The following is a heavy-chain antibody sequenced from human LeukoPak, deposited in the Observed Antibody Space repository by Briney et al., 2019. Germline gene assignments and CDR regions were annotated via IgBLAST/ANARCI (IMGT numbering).Heavy chain of an antibody. Sequence: ASVKVSCKASGYTFTSNYVHWVRQAPGQGLEWMGMIYPRDGSTSYAQKFQGRVTVTRDTSMSTVHMELSGLRSEDTAVYYCARDQEGFDYWGQGTLVTVSS. V-gene: IGHV1-46*01. CDR2: IYPRDGST. CDR3: ARDQEGFDY. CDR1: GYTFTSNY. J-gene: IGHJ4*02.